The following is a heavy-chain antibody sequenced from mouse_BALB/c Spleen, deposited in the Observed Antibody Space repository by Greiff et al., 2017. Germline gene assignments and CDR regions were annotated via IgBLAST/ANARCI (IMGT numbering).Heavy chain of an antibody. CDR2: ISSGGSYT. Sequence: EVQRVESGGGLVKPGGSLKLSCAASGFTFSSYAMSWVRQSPEKRLEWVAEISSGGSYTYYPDTVTGRFTISRDNAKNTLYLEMSSLRSEDTAMYYCAREDNYAMDYWGQGTSVTVSS. V-gene: IGHV5-9-4*01. CDR1: GFTFSSYA. J-gene: IGHJ4*01. CDR3: AREDNYAMDY.